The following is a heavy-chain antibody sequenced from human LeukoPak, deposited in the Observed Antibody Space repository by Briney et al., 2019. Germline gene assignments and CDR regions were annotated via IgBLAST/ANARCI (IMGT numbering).Heavy chain of an antibody. CDR1: GDSISNYY. J-gene: IGHJ4*02. V-gene: IGHV4-4*07. CDR3: ARGKWLDFNY. Sequence: LETLSLTCTVSGDSISNYYWSWIRQFAGEGLEWIGRIYASGTTSYDPSLKSRVTMSVDTSKNQFSLELRSLTAADTAVYYCARGKWLDFNYWGQGILVTVSS. D-gene: IGHD5-18*01. CDR2: IYASGTT.